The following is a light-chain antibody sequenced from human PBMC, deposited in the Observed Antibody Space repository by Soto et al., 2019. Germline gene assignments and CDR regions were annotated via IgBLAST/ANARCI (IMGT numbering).Light chain of an antibody. CDR1: SSDVGGYNY. V-gene: IGLV2-14*01. Sequence: QSALTQPASVSGSPGQSITISCTGTSSDVGGYNYVSWYQQYPGKAPKLLIYDVSNRPSGVSNRFSGSKSGNTAYLTISGLQAEDEADYYCTSYSGSSTRVVFGTGTKLTVL. CDR3: TSYSGSSTRVV. J-gene: IGLJ3*02. CDR2: DVS.